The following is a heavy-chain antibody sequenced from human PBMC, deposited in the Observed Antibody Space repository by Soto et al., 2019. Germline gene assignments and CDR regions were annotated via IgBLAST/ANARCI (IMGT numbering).Heavy chain of an antibody. J-gene: IGHJ4*02. CDR3: ARGGLSNFDY. CDR1: GLSVSDNY. V-gene: IGHV3-53*01. CDR2: IYSDGST. Sequence: GGSLRLSCAASGLSVSDNYMSWVRQAPGKGLEWVSIIYSDGSTYYTDSVKGRFTLSRDNFQNTLYLQMNSLRVDDTAVYYCARGGLSNFDYWGQGTLVTVSS.